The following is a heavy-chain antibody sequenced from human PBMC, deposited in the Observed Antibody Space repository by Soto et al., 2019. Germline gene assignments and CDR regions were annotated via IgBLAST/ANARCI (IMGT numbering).Heavy chain of an antibody. CDR3: ARDNYVDIVATIPVELYY. V-gene: IGHV1-18*04. CDR2: ISAYNGNT. D-gene: IGHD5-12*01. J-gene: IGHJ4*02. Sequence: GASVKVSCKASGYTFTSYGISWVRQAPGQGLEWMGWISAYNGNTNYAQKLQGRVTMTTDTSTSTAYMELRSLRSDDTAVYYCARDNYVDIVATIPVELYYWGQGTLVTVSS. CDR1: GYTFTSYG.